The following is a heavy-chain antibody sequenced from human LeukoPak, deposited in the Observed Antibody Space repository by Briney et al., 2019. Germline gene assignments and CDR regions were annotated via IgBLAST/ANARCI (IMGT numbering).Heavy chain of an antibody. CDR2: ISGSGGST. Sequence: SGGSLRLSCAASGFTLSSYALNWVRQAPGKGLEWVSAISGSGGSTYYADSVKGRFTISRDNSKNTLYLQMSSLRVEDTAVYYCAKPIVVVPAGPGDYWGQGTLVTVSS. CDR1: GFTLSSYA. CDR3: AKPIVVVPAGPGDY. V-gene: IGHV3-23*01. J-gene: IGHJ4*02. D-gene: IGHD2-2*01.